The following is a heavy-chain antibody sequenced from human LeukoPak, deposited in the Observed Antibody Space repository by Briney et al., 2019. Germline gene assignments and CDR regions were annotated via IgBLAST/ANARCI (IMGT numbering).Heavy chain of an antibody. V-gene: IGHV3-74*01. CDR1: GFTFSSYW. J-gene: IGHJ6*03. CDR3: ATSGTVARYYYYYMDV. Sequence: GGSLRLSCAASGFTFSSYWMHWVRQAPGKGLVWVSRINSDGSSTSYADSVKGRFTISRDNAKNTLYLQMNSLRGEDTAVYYCATSGTVARYYYYYMDVWGKGTTVTVSS. CDR2: INSDGSST. D-gene: IGHD1-14*01.